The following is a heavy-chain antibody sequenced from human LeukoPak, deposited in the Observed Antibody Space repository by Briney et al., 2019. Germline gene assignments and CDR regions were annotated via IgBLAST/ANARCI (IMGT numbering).Heavy chain of an antibody. CDR3: ARDTRCGGDYSPWYFDL. CDR1: GGSISSYY. Sequence: SETLSLTCTVSGGSISSYYWSWIRQPPGKGLEWIGYIYYSGSTNYNPSLKSRVTISVDTSKNQFSLKLSSVTAADTAVYYCARDTRCGGDYSPWYFDLWGRGTLVTVSS. V-gene: IGHV4-59*01. CDR2: IYYSGST. J-gene: IGHJ2*01. D-gene: IGHD2-21*02.